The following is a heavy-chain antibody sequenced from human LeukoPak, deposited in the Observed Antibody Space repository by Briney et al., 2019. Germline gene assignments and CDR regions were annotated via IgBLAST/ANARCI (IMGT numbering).Heavy chain of an antibody. Sequence: SETLSLTCTVSGGSMSGYYWTWIRQPPGKGLEWIGCIYSSGGTSYKPSLKSRITISLDTSKNQFSLNLSSVTAADTAVYYCVRGKAAAGAIWFDPWGQGTLVTVSS. CDR1: GGSMSGYY. CDR3: VRGKAAAGAIWFDP. D-gene: IGHD6-13*01. CDR2: IYSSGGT. V-gene: IGHV4-59*01. J-gene: IGHJ5*02.